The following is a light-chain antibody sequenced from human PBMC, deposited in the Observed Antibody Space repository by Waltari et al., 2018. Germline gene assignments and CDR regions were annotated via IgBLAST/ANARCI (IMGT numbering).Light chain of an antibody. J-gene: IGLJ6*01. CDR2: GVS. Sequence: QSALTQPASVSGSPGQSITISCTGTSSDVGGHDFVSWYQQYPGKAPTLIIYGVSNRTAGVSNRFSGAKSGNTASLTISGLQTEDEADYYCSSYTSTSTPYNVCGSDTKVTVL. CDR3: SSYTSTSTPYNV. CDR1: SSDVGGHDF. V-gene: IGLV2-14*03.